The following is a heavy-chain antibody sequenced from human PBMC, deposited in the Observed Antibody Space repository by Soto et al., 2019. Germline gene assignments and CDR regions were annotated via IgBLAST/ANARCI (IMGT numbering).Heavy chain of an antibody. CDR1: GFTFINSV. V-gene: IGHV3-23*01. J-gene: IGHJ4*02. CDR2: IGDSGVT. CDR3: AKKGDSSGWYYDH. D-gene: IGHD6-19*01. Sequence: GGSLRLSCAASGFTFINSVMTWVRQAPGRGLEWVASIGDSGVTYYSDSVMGRFTLSRDVSMNTLYLQMDSLRAEDTAVYYCAKKGDSSGWYYDHWGQGTLVTVSS.